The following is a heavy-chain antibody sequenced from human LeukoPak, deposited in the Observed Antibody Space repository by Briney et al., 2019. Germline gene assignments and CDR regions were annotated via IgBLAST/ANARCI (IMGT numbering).Heavy chain of an antibody. CDR3: TTGIAVAGTDFDY. Sequence: GGSLRLSCAASGFTFSNAWMKSKTDGGTTDYAAPVKGRFTISRDDSKNTLYLQMNSLKTEDTAVYHCTTGIAVAGTDFDYWGQGTLVTVSS. V-gene: IGHV3-15*07. D-gene: IGHD6-19*01. CDR2: SKTDGGTT. CDR1: GFTFSNAW. J-gene: IGHJ4*02.